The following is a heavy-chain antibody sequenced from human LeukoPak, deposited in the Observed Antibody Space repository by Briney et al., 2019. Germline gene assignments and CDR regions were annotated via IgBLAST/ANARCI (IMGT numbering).Heavy chain of an antibody. D-gene: IGHD3-3*01. CDR1: GFTFSDFY. Sequence: GGSLRLSCAPSGFTFSDFYMSWIRQAPGKGLEWVASIKHDGSEKYYVDSVRGRFTISRDNTKNLLYLQMSSLRAEDTAVYYCATDRGWRTSGYYLYYFEYWGQGTLVTFSS. V-gene: IGHV3-7*01. CDR3: ATDRGWRTSGYYLYYFEY. CDR2: IKHDGSEK. J-gene: IGHJ4*02.